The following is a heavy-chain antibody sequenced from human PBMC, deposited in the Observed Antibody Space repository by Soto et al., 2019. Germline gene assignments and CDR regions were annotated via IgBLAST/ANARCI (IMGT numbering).Heavy chain of an antibody. D-gene: IGHD3-10*01. J-gene: IGHJ4*02. CDR2: IIPMLGMS. V-gene: IGHV1-69*02. Sequence: QVQLVQSGAEVTKPGSSVTVSCTASGDTFNRSTLSWVRQAPGQRLEWMGRIIPMLGMSNSALKFQGRLTISADTSTNKVYMHLKSLRSDDTAVYYCATSYGSGSAHFDSWGQGTLVTVSS. CDR1: GDTFNRST. CDR3: ATSYGSGSAHFDS.